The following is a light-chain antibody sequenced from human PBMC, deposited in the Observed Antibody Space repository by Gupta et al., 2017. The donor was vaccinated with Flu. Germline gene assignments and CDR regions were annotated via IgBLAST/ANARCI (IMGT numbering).Light chain of an antibody. Sequence: EIVLTQSPATLSLSLGERATLSCRASDSVSSYLAWYQQKPGQAPRLLIYDTSNRATGTPARFSGSGSGTDFTLTISSLEPEDFTVYYCLDRGDWVFTFGDGTKVDIK. CDR2: DTS. CDR3: LDRGDWVFT. J-gene: IGKJ3*01. V-gene: IGKV3-11*01. CDR1: DSVSSY.